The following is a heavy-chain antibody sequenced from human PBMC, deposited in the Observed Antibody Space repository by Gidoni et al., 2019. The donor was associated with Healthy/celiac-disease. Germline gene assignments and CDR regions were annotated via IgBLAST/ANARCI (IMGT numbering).Heavy chain of an antibody. Sequence: EVQLLESGGGLVQPGGSLRLSCAASGFTFSSYAMSWVRQAPGKGLEWVSAISGSGGSTDYADSVKGRFTISRDNSKNTLYLQMNSLRAEDTAVYYCAKDSIRITIFGVVMRGGNYFDYWGQGTLVTVSS. CDR2: ISGSGGST. CDR3: AKDSIRITIFGVVMRGGNYFDY. CDR1: GFTFSSYA. V-gene: IGHV3-23*01. D-gene: IGHD3-3*01. J-gene: IGHJ4*02.